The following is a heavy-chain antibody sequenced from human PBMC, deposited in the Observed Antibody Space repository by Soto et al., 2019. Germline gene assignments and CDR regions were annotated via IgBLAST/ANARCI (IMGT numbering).Heavy chain of an antibody. D-gene: IGHD5-12*01. Sequence: PSETLSLTCAVSGGSISNYYWSWIRQPPGKGLEWVGYFYDGGSTKYNPSLRSRVTISVDTSKNQISLKMNSVTTADTAVYYCARVGSGGYSNNWFDPWGQGTLVTVSS. J-gene: IGHJ5*02. CDR2: FYDGGST. CDR3: ARVGSGGYSNNWFDP. CDR1: GGSISNYY. V-gene: IGHV4-59*01.